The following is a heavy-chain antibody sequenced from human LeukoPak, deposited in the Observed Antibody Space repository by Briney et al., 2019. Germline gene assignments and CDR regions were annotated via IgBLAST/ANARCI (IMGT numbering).Heavy chain of an antibody. J-gene: IGHJ1*01. Sequence: TGGSLRLSCADSGFTFSSYAMSWVRQAPGKGLEWVSAISGSGGSTYSADSVKGRFTISRDNSKNTLYLQMNSLRAEDTAVYYCARASGRTVTSFGGFQHWGQGTLVTVSS. CDR3: ARASGRTVTSFGGFQH. D-gene: IGHD4-17*01. V-gene: IGHV3-23*01. CDR1: GFTFSSYA. CDR2: ISGSGGST.